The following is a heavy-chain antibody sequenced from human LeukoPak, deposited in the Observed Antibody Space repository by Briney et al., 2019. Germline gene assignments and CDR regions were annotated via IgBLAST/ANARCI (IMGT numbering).Heavy chain of an antibody. CDR1: EFIVNDYY. D-gene: IGHD6-19*01. J-gene: IGHJ4*02. V-gene: IGHV3-11*01. CDR3: AREMVAGTFDS. CDR2: IGGSDSIV. Sequence: GESLKISCVVSEFIVNDYYMSWIRQAPGKGLEWVADIGGSDSIVAYAASVRGRFSISRDFAKNSLYLEMNSLRAEDTAVYYCAREMVAGTFDSWGQGALVTVSS.